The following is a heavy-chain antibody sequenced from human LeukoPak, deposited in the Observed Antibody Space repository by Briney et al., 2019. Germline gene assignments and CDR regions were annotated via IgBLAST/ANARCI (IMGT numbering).Heavy chain of an antibody. J-gene: IGHJ4*02. CDR3: ARSIVGATLFDY. CDR2: IYYSGST. CDR1: GGSISSGDYY. D-gene: IGHD1-26*01. V-gene: IGHV4-30-4*01. Sequence: SETLSLTCTVSGGSISSGDYYWRWIRQPPGKGLEWIRYIYYSGSTYYNPSLKSRVTISVDTSKNQFSLKLSSVTAADTAVYYCARSIVGATLFDYWGQGTLVTVSS.